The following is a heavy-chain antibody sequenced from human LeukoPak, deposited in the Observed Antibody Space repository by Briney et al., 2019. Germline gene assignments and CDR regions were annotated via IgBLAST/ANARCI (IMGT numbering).Heavy chain of an antibody. J-gene: IGHJ3*02. CDR2: IYYSGST. Sequence: SETLSLTCTVSGGSISSSSYYWGWIRQPPGKGLEWNGSIYYSGSTYYNPSLKSRVTISVDTSKNQFFLKLSSVTAADTAVYYCARGGRWELLGDAFDIWGRGTMVTVSS. D-gene: IGHD1-26*01. CDR3: ARGGRWELLGDAFDI. CDR1: GGSISSSSYY. V-gene: IGHV4-39*07.